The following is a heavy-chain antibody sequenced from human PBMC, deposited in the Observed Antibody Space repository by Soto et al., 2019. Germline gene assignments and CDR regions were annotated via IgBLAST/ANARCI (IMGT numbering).Heavy chain of an antibody. CDR2: IDAGNGNT. D-gene: IGHD5-18*01. CDR3: ARAGYSHASPYYGMDV. J-gene: IGHJ6*02. CDR1: GYTFTSYP. V-gene: IGHV1-3*01. Sequence: ASVKVSCKASGYTFTSYPTHWVRQAPGQRLEWMGWIDAGNGNTKYSQKFRGRVTFTTDTSASTAYMDLSSLRSEDTAVYYCARAGYSHASPYYGMDVWGQGTTVTVSS.